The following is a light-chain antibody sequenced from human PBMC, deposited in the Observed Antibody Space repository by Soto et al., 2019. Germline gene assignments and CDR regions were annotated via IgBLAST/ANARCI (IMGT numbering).Light chain of an antibody. Sequence: EIVLTQSPGTLSLSPGEGATLSCRASESVRSSYLAWYQQKPGQAPRLLIYGASTRATGIPDRFTGSGSGTDFTLSVSRLEPEDFAVYFCQQYGSSPATFGQGTKVDI. V-gene: IGKV3-20*01. CDR1: ESVRSSY. CDR2: GAS. CDR3: QQYGSSPAT. J-gene: IGKJ1*01.